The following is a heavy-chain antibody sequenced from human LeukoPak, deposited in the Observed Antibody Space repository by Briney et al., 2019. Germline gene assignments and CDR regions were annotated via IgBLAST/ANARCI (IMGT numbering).Heavy chain of an antibody. J-gene: IGHJ6*03. V-gene: IGHV3-23*01. Sequence: PGGSLRLSCAASAFTFSNYAMNWVRQAPGKGLEWVSVISGSGDGTYYADSVKGRFTISRDNSKNTLYLQLNSLRAEDTAVYYCAKDQEYYYMDVWGKGTTVTVSS. D-gene: IGHD3-16*01. CDR3: AKDQEYYYMDV. CDR2: ISGSGDGT. CDR1: AFTFSNYA.